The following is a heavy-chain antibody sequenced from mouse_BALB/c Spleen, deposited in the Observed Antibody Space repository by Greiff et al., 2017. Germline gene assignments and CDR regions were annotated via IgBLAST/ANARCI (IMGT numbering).Heavy chain of an antibody. V-gene: IGHV5-4*02. D-gene: IGHD1-1*01. Sequence: EVQVVESGGGLVKPGGSLKLSCAASGFTFSDYYMYWVRQTPEKRLEWVATISDGGSYTYYPDSVKGRFTISRDNAKNNLYLQMSSLKSEDTAMYYCARPLGLYGSSSCFAYWGQGTLVTVSA. CDR1: GFTFSDYY. CDR3: ARPLGLYGSSSCFAY. CDR2: ISDGGSYT. J-gene: IGHJ3*01.